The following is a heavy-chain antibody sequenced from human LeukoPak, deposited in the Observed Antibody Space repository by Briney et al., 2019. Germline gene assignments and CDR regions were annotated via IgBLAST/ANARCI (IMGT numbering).Heavy chain of an antibody. D-gene: IGHD3-22*01. CDR3: ARGPYSYDSSGAFDI. CDR2: INHRGST. J-gene: IGHJ3*02. Sequence: PSETLSLTCAIYGGSFSGYYWSWIRQPPGKGLEWIGEINHRGSTNYNPSLKSRVTISVDTSMNSFSLELSSVTAADTAVYFCARGPYSYDSSGAFDIWGQGTMVTVSS. V-gene: IGHV4-34*01. CDR1: GGSFSGYY.